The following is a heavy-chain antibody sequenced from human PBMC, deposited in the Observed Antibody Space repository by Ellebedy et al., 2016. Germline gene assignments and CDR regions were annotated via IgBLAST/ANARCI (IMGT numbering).Heavy chain of an antibody. D-gene: IGHD3-22*01. CDR2: INPNSGGT. CDR3: ARDIMIYYYDSSGYKQDSYYFDY. Sequence: ASVKVSCXASGYTFTGYYMHWVRQAPGQGLEWMGWINPNSGGTNYAQKFQGWVTMTRDTSISTAYMELSRLRSDDTAVYYCARDIMIYYYDSSGYKQDSYYFDYWGQGTLVTVSS. J-gene: IGHJ4*02. V-gene: IGHV1-2*04. CDR1: GYTFTGYY.